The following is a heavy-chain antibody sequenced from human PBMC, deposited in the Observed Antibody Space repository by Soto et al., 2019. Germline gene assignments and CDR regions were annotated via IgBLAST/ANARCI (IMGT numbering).Heavy chain of an antibody. CDR2: INAGNGNT. CDR3: ARQYCSGGSCYSLRWVYFDY. D-gene: IGHD2-15*01. J-gene: IGHJ4*02. V-gene: IGHV1-3*01. CDR1: GYTFTSYA. Sequence: ASVKVSCKASGYTFTSYAMHWVRQAPGQRLEWMGWINAGNGNTKYSQKFQGRVTITRDTSASTAYMELSSLRSEDTAVYYCARQYCSGGSCYSLRWVYFDYWGQGTLVTVSS.